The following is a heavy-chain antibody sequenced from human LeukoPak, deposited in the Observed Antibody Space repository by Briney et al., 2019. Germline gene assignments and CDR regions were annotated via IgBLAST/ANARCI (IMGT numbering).Heavy chain of an antibody. J-gene: IGHJ5*02. CDR3: ARDGAAASLKRLSRPNDWFDL. Sequence: SVKVSCKASGGTFSSYAISWVRQAPGQGLEWMGGIIPIFSTANYAQKLQGRVTITTDTSTSTAYMELRSLRSDDTAVYYCARDGAAASLKRLSRPNDWFDLWGQGTLVTVSS. V-gene: IGHV1-69*05. D-gene: IGHD3-16*02. CDR1: GGTFSSYA. CDR2: IIPIFSTA.